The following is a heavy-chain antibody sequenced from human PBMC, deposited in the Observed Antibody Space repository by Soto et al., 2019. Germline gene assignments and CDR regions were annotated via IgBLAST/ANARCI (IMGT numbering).Heavy chain of an antibody. J-gene: IGHJ4*02. CDR1: GFTFSSYW. D-gene: IGHD6-25*01. V-gene: IGHV3-7*05. CDR3: TRTGYHDY. Sequence: GGSLRLSCAASGFTFSSYWMSWVRQTPGKGLEWVAYIQQDGSEKNYVDSVKGRFTISRDDAKNSLYLQMNSLRAEDTAMYYCTRTGYHDYWGQGTLVTVSS. CDR2: IQQDGSEK.